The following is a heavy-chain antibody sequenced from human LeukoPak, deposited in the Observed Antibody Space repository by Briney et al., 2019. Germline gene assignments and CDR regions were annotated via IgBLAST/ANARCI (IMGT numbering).Heavy chain of an antibody. Sequence: GGSLRLSCAASGFTFSSYAMSWVRQAPGKGLELVSAISGSGGTKYYADSVNGRFTISRDNSKNTLYLQMNSLTAEDTALYYCAQVMGVRGAPSDYWGQGTLVTVSS. CDR3: AQVMGVRGAPSDY. CDR2: ISGSGGTK. J-gene: IGHJ4*02. D-gene: IGHD3-10*01. CDR1: GFTFSSYA. V-gene: IGHV3-23*01.